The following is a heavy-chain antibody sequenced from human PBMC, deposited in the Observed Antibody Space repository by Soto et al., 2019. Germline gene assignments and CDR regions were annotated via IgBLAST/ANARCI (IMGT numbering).Heavy chain of an antibody. J-gene: IGHJ6*02. D-gene: IGHD1-1*01. CDR3: ARSRNLDV. V-gene: IGHV4-34*01. CDR2: ASHTGGT. Sequence: QVQVQQWGAGLLKFSETLSLTCAVNGGSFSGWHWNWIREPPGKGLDWIGEASHTGGTNYNPSLESRVTISVDRSSNQLSLNLTSVSAADTAVYYCARSRNLDVWGPGTTVIVSS. CDR1: GGSFSGWH.